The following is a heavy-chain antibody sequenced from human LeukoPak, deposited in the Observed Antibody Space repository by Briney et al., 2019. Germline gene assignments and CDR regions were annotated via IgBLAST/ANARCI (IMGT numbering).Heavy chain of an antibody. CDR1: GDSISSYF. J-gene: IGHJ3*02. D-gene: IGHD1-26*01. V-gene: IGHV4-59*01. Sequence: SETLPLTCTVSGDSISSYFWSWIRQPPGKGLEWIGYIYYSGSTNYNPSLKSRVTMSVDTSKNQFSLKLSSVTAADRAVYYCARALGGATIEAFDIWGRGTMVTVSS. CDR3: ARALGGATIEAFDI. CDR2: IYYSGST.